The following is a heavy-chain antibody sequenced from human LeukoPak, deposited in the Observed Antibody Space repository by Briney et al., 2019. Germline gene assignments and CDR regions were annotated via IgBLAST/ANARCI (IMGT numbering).Heavy chain of an antibody. D-gene: IGHD3/OR15-3a*01. CDR2: MNINSGDT. CDR1: GYIFSKYD. CDR3: ARKFYDFWSGYLNYFDP. J-gene: IGHJ5*02. V-gene: IGHV1-8*01. Sequence: ASVKVSCKASGYIFSKYDINWVRQAPGQGLEWMGWMNINSGDTGYAQRFQGRLTMTRNTSTSTAYMELSNLRSEDTAVYYCARKFYDFWSGYLNYFDPWGQGTLVTVSS.